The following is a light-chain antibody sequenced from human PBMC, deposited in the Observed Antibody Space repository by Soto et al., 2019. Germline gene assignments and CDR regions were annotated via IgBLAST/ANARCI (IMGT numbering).Light chain of an antibody. CDR3: QQHYSTPPT. CDR2: WAS. V-gene: IGKV4-1*01. Sequence: DIVMTQSPDSLAVSLGERATINCKSSQSVLYSSNNKNYLAWYQQKPGQPPKLLIYWASTRESGVPDRFSGSGSATDFTLTISSLQAEDVAVYYCQQHYSTPPTFGGGTKVDIK. J-gene: IGKJ4*01. CDR1: QSVLYSSNNKNY.